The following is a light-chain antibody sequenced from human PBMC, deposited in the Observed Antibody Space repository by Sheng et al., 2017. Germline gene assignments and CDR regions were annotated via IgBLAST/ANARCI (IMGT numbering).Light chain of an antibody. CDR2: DAS. J-gene: IGKJ3*01. CDR1: QSVSNY. CDR3: QQRSNWPPEVT. V-gene: IGKV3-11*01. Sequence: EIVLTQSPATLSLSPGERATLSCRASQSVSNYLAWYQQKPGQAPRLLIYDASSRATGVPARFRGSGSGTDFTLTISSLEPEDFAVYYCQQRSNWPPEVTFGPGTKVDIK.